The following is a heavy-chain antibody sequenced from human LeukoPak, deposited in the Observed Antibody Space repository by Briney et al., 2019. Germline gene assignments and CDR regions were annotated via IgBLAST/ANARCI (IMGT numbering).Heavy chain of an antibody. CDR2: IYYSGNT. D-gene: IGHD2-2*01. CDR3: ARGVTNFDY. V-gene: IGHV4-39*01. Sequence: PSETLSLTCTVSGVSISSSNSYWGWIRQPPGKGLEWIGSIYYSGNTYYNASLKSQVSISIDTSKNQFSLKLTSVTAADTAVYYCARGVTNFDYWGQGTLVTVSS. CDR1: GVSISSSNSY. J-gene: IGHJ4*02.